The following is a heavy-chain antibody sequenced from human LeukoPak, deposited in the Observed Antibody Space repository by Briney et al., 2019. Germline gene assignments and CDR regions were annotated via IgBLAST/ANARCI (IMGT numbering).Heavy chain of an antibody. D-gene: IGHD3-16*01. V-gene: IGHV3-30-3*01. CDR3: ARGGVAGGGDY. J-gene: IGHJ4*02. Sequence: GGSLRLSCAASGFTFSSYAMHWVRQAPGKGLEWVAVISYDGSNKYYADSVKGRFTISRDNSKNTLYLQMNSLRAEDTAEYYGARGGVAGGGDYWGQGTLVTVS. CDR1: GFTFSSYA. CDR2: ISYDGSNK.